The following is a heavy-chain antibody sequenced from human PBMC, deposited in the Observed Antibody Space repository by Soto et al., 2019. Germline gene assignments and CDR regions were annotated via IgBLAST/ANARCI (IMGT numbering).Heavy chain of an antibody. CDR3: ANLGMSPTVADY. CDR1: GGSFSGYY. D-gene: IGHD4-17*01. Sequence: PSETLSLTCAVYGGSFSGYYWSWIRQPPGKGLEWIGEINHSGSTNYNPSLKSRVTISVDKSKNQFSLKLSSVTAADTAVYFCANLGMSPTVADYWGQGTLVT. CDR2: INHSGST. V-gene: IGHV4-34*01. J-gene: IGHJ4*02.